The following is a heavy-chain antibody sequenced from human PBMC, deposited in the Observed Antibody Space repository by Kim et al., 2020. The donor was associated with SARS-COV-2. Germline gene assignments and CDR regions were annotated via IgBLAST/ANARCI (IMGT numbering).Heavy chain of an antibody. Sequence: GGSLRLSCAASGFSFNSYAMAWVRQAPGKGLECVSGITGGDTKYYADSVKGRFSIYRDNSKKTVYLDVNSLRGEDTAVYYCAKDKISGDGYWYFDVWGRGTLVTVSS. CDR1: GFSFNSYA. D-gene: IGHD7-27*01. V-gene: IGHV3-23*01. CDR2: ITGGDTK. J-gene: IGHJ2*01. CDR3: AKDKISGDGYWYFDV.